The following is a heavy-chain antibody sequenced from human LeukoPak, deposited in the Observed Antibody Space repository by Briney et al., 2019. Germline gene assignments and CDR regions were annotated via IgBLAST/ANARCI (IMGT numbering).Heavy chain of an antibody. V-gene: IGHV3-11*03. D-gene: IGHD5-18*01. CDR2: ISRSSTYT. CDR1: GFTFSDYY. Sequence: PGGSLRLSCAASGFTFSDYYMSWIRQAPGKGLEWVSYISRSSTYTSYADSVKGRFTISRHNSENTLYLQMNSLRAEDTAVYYCARQGRGYSYLFDYWGQGTLVTVSS. CDR3: ARQGRGYSYLFDY. J-gene: IGHJ4*02.